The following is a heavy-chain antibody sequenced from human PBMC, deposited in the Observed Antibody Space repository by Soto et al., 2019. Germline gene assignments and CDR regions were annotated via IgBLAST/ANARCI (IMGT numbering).Heavy chain of an antibody. Sequence: PSETLSLTCTVSGGSISSYYWSWIRQPPGKGLEWIGYIYYSGSTNYNPSLKSRVTISVDTSKNQFSLKLSSVTAADTAVYYCARHSPSSGYYYGYFDYWGQGTLVTFSS. CDR1: GGSISSYY. D-gene: IGHD3-22*01. CDR3: ARHSPSSGYYYGYFDY. J-gene: IGHJ4*02. CDR2: IYYSGST. V-gene: IGHV4-59*08.